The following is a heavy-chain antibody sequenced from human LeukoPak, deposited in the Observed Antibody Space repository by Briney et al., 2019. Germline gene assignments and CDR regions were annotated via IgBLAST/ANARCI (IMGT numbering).Heavy chain of an antibody. CDR1: GGSISSGGYY. J-gene: IGHJ4*02. Sequence: SETLSLTCTVSGGSISSGGYYWSWIRQPPGKGLEWIGYIYHSGSTYYNPSLKSRVTISVDRSKNQFSLKLGSVTAADTAVYYCARDRPLSGYSYGAHPVGYWGQGTLVTVSS. CDR3: ARDRPLSGYSYGAHPVGY. V-gene: IGHV4-30-2*01. CDR2: IYHSGST. D-gene: IGHD5-18*01.